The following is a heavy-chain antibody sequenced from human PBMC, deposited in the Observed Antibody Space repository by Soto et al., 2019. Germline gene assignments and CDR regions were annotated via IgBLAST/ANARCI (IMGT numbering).Heavy chain of an antibody. Sequence: QELLVESGGGVVQSGGSLRLSCEGSGFTFSQHAIHWVRQAPGKGPEWVAVVSYDGDKTYFADSVRGRMTLSRDNSNHTASLHMRNVTPEDTAVYFCVRGADTGSLLDMWGQGTLVIASS. CDR1: GFTFSQHA. CDR3: VRGADTGSLLDM. J-gene: IGHJ4*02. V-gene: IGHV3-30-3*01. CDR2: VSYDGDKT. D-gene: IGHD1-26*01.